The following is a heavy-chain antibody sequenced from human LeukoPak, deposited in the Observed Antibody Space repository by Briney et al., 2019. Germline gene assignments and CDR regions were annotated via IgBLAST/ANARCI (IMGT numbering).Heavy chain of an antibody. D-gene: IGHD5-18*01. CDR1: GGSISSGGYY. V-gene: IGHV4-31*03. CDR2: IYYSGST. CDR3: ARVENTAMVYYFDY. J-gene: IGHJ4*02. Sequence: SETLSLTCTVSGGSISSGGYYWSWIRQHPGKGLEWIGYIYYSGSTYYNPSLESRVTISVDTSKNQFSLKLSSVTAADTAVYYCARVENTAMVYYFDYWGQGTLVTVSS.